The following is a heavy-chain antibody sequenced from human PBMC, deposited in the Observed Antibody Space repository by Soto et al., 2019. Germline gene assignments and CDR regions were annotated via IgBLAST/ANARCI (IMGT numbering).Heavy chain of an antibody. V-gene: IGHV3-9*01. CDR3: AKGTNYDYIWGSYTPSGY. CDR2: ISWNSGSI. D-gene: IGHD3-16*01. Sequence: EVQLVESGGGLVQPGRSLRLSCAASGFTFDDYAMHWVRQAPGKGLEWVSGISWNSGSIGYADSVKGRFTISRDNAKNSLYLQMNSLRAEDTALYYCAKGTNYDYIWGSYTPSGYWGQGTLVTVSS. J-gene: IGHJ4*02. CDR1: GFTFDDYA.